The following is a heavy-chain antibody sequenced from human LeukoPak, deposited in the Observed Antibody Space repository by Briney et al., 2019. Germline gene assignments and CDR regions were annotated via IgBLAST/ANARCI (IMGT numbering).Heavy chain of an antibody. CDR2: SRSGCANN. CDR1: GFTISDYG. Sequence: PGGSLRLSCTASGFTISDYGLVWVRQAPGKGLEWVSGSRSGCANNFYADTVKGRFTISRDNSKNTLYLQMNSLRADDTAVYYCGRDPNGDYLGAFEFWGHGTTVIVSS. CDR3: GRDPNGDYLGAFEF. J-gene: IGHJ3*01. V-gene: IGHV3-23*01. D-gene: IGHD4-17*01.